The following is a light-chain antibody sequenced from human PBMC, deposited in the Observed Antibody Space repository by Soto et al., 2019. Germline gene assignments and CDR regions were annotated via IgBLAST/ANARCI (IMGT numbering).Light chain of an antibody. Sequence: QSALTQPASVSGSPGQSITISCTGTNSDVGGYNYVSWYQQHPGKAPKLMIYDVSNRPSGVSIRFSGSKSGHTASLTISGLQAEDDADYYCSSYRSCSTPVYVFGTGTKVTVL. J-gene: IGLJ1*01. CDR3: SSYRSCSTPVYV. V-gene: IGLV2-14*03. CDR1: NSDVGGYNY. CDR2: DVS.